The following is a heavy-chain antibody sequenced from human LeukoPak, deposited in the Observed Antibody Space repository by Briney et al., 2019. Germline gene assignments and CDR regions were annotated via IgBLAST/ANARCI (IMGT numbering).Heavy chain of an antibody. J-gene: IGHJ3*02. CDR3: ARHFASGAFDI. Sequence: GESLKISCKGSGYSFTSFWIAWVRQMPGKGLECMGIIYPGDSDTRYSPSFQGQVTISVDKSISTAYLQWSSLKASDTAMYYCARHFASGAFDIWGQGTMVTVSS. V-gene: IGHV5-51*01. CDR2: IYPGDSDT. D-gene: IGHD3-3*01. CDR1: GYSFTSFW.